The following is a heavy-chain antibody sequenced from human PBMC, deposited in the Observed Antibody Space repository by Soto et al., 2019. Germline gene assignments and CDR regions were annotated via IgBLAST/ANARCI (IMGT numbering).Heavy chain of an antibody. J-gene: IGHJ4*02. CDR2: IKQDGSEK. D-gene: IGHD3-16*02. CDR3: ARDKYIWGSYRYPFDY. CDR1: GFTFSSYW. Sequence: GGSLRLSCAASGFTFSSYWMSWVRQAPGKGLEWVANIKQDGSEKYYGDSVKGRFTISRDNAKNSLYLQMNSLRAEDTAVYYCARDKYIWGSYRYPFDYWGQGTLVTVSS. V-gene: IGHV3-7*01.